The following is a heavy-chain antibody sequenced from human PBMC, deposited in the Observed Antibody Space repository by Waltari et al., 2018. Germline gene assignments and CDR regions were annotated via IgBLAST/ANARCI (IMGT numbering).Heavy chain of an antibody. J-gene: IGHJ5*02. CDR1: GYSFTSYW. D-gene: IGHD5-12*01. CDR2: IYPGDSAA. V-gene: IGHV5-51*03. Sequence: EVQLVQSGAEVKKPGESLKISCKGSGYSFTSYWIGWVRQRPGKGLEWMGIIYPGDSAARYSPSSQGQVSISADKSISTAYLQWSSLKASDTAMYYCARTQMATITEWFDPWGQGTLVTVSS. CDR3: ARTQMATITEWFDP.